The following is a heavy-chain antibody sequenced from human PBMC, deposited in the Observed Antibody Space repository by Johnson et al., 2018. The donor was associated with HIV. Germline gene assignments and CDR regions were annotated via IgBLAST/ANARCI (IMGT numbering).Heavy chain of an antibody. CDR3: AKDRVVTNDAFDI. D-gene: IGHD2-21*02. CDR2: IRGSGGST. J-gene: IGHJ3*02. Sequence: VQLVESGGGLVQPGGSLRLSCAASGFTFSSYAMSWVRQAPGKGLEWVSAIRGSGGSTYSADSVTGRFTISRDNSKNTLYLQMNSLRADDTAVYYCAKDRVVTNDAFDIWGQGTMVTVSS. CDR1: GFTFSSYA. V-gene: IGHV3-23*04.